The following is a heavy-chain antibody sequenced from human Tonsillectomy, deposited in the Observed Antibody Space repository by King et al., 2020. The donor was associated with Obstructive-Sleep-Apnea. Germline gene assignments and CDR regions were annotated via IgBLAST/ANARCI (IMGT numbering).Heavy chain of an antibody. Sequence: VQLVESGSEVKKPGSSVKISCKPIGGTFGSYAINWVRQAPGQGLEWMGGIIPIFDAANYAREVQGRVTITADEATSTVYMELTRLRYDDTAMYYCARGGSRRRDVYNYVGWFDPWGHGTLVTVSS. CDR3: ARGGSRRRDVYNYVGWFDP. CDR1: GGTFGSYA. V-gene: IGHV1-69*01. J-gene: IGHJ5*02. CDR2: IIPIFDAA. D-gene: IGHD5-24*01.